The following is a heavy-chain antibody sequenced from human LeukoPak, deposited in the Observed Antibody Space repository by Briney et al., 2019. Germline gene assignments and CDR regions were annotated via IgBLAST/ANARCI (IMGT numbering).Heavy chain of an antibody. J-gene: IGHJ6*02. V-gene: IGHV5-51*01. CDR1: GYSFTSYW. Sequence: GASLKISCKGSGYSFTSYWIGWVRPMPGKGLEWMGIIYPGDSDTRCSPSFQGQVTISADKSISTAYLQWSSLKASDTAMYYCARHRDSSGWLDMDVWGQGTTVTVSS. CDR3: ARHRDSSGWLDMDV. D-gene: IGHD6-19*01. CDR2: IYPGDSDT.